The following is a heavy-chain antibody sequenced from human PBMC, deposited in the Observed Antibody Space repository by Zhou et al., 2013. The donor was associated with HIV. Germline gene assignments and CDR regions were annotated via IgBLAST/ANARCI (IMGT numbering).Heavy chain of an antibody. D-gene: IGHD1-26*01. V-gene: IGHV1-69*01. CDR3: ARTPSISYYLHYVDY. CDR1: GYTFIKYF. CDR2: IIPVFGTT. Sequence: QVKLMQSGAGVKKPGASVRVSCEASGYTFIKYFLHWIRQAPGGVLNGWEGIIPVFGTTNYAQKFQGRVTITADQSTSTAYMELSSLRSGDTAIYYCARTPSISYYLHYVDYWGQGTLVTVSS. J-gene: IGHJ4*02.